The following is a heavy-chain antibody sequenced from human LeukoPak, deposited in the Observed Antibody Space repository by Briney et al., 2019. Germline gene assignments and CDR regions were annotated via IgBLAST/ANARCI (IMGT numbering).Heavy chain of an antibody. J-gene: IGHJ4*02. D-gene: IGHD6-13*01. CDR2: VYFSGST. V-gene: IGHV4-59*01. Sequence: SETLSLTCTVSGDSMSGYYWSWIRQPPGTGLDWIGYVYFSGSTTYNPSLKSRVTISDDTSKNQFYLKLSSVTAADTAMYYCARGLGSSSWFSLKGDQYYFDYWGQGALVTVSS. CDR3: ARGLGSSSWFSLKGDQYYFDY. CDR1: GDSMSGYY.